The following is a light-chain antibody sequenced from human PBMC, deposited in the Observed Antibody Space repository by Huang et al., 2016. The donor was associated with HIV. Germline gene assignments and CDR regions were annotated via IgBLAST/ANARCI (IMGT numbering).Light chain of an antibody. J-gene: IGKJ2*01. CDR1: QSVSNSY. V-gene: IGKV3-20*01. Sequence: EIVLTQSPGTLSLSPGERATLSCRASQSVSNSYLAWYQQKPGQPPRLLIYGASSRATGSPDRFSGSGSGTDFTLTISRLEPEDFAVYYCQQYGMSPRTFGQGTKLEIK. CDR2: GAS. CDR3: QQYGMSPRT.